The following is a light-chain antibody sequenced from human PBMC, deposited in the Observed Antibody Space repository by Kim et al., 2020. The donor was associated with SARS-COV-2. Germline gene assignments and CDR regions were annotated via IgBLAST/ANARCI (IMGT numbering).Light chain of an antibody. CDR1: QSLLHSNGYNY. J-gene: IGKJ1*01. V-gene: IGKV2-28*01. Sequence: DIVMTQSPLSLPVTPGAPASISCRSSQSLLHSNGYNYLDWYLQKPGQSPQLLIYLGSNRASGVPDRFSGSGSGTDFTLKISRVEAEDVGVYYCMQARTGTFGQGTKVDIK. CDR2: LGS. CDR3: MQARTGT.